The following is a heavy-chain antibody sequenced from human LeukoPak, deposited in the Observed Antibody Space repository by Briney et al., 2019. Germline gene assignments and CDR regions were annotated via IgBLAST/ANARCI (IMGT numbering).Heavy chain of an antibody. CDR1: GFTFDDYA. V-gene: IGHV3-9*01. Sequence: PGGSLRLSCAASGFTFDDYAMHWVRQAPGKGLEWVSGISWNSGSIDYADSVKGRFTISRDNAKNSLYLQMNSLRAEDTALYYCAKDGGGYSYGYFDYWGQGTLVTVSS. CDR2: ISWNSGSI. CDR3: AKDGGGYSYGYFDY. D-gene: IGHD5-18*01. J-gene: IGHJ4*02.